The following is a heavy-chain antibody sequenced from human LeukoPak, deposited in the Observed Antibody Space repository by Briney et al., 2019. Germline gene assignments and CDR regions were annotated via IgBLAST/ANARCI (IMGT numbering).Heavy chain of an antibody. J-gene: IGHJ3*02. V-gene: IGHV3-21*01. CDR1: GFTFSSYA. CDR2: ISSSSSYI. Sequence: GGSLRLSYAASGFTFSSYAMHWVRQAPGKGLEWVSSISSSSSYIYYADSVKGRFTISRDNAKNSLYLQMNSLRAEDTAVYYCARDRGSSWYFGAFDIWGQGTMVTVSS. D-gene: IGHD6-13*01. CDR3: ARDRGSSWYFGAFDI.